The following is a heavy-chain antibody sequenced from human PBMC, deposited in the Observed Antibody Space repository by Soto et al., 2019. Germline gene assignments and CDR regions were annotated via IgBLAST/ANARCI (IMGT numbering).Heavy chain of an antibody. CDR3: ARTLITFGVVIVPSAFDI. Sequence: EVQLVESGGGLVQPGGSLRLSCAASGFTVSSNYMSWVRQAPGKGLEWVSVIYSGGSTYYADSVKGRVTISRDNSKNTLYLQMNSLRAEATAVYYCARTLITFGVVIVPSAFDIWGQGTMVTVSS. CDR2: IYSGGST. D-gene: IGHD3-16*02. CDR1: GFTVSSNY. V-gene: IGHV3-66*01. J-gene: IGHJ3*02.